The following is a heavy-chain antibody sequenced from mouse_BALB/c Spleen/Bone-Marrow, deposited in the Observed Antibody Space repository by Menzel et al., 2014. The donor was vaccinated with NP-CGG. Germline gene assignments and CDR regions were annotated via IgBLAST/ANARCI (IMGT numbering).Heavy chain of an antibody. CDR2: IHPNSGNT. D-gene: IGHD2-1*01. CDR3: AREKIYGNYLWYFDV. V-gene: IGHV1S130*01. CDR1: GYTFTSSW. J-gene: IGHJ1*01. Sequence: QVQLKESGSVLVRPGASVKLSCKASGYTFTSSWMHWVMQRPGQGLEWIGEIHPNSGNTNYNEKFKGKATLTVDTSSSTAYVDRSSLTSEDSAVYYCAREKIYGNYLWYFDVWGAGTTVTVSS.